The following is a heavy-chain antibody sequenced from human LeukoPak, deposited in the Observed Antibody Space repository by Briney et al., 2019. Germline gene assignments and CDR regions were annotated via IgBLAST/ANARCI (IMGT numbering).Heavy chain of an antibody. CDR3: AREVGYCSGGSCYSYFDY. J-gene: IGHJ4*02. CDR1: GGSISSSNYY. Sequence: SETLSLTCTVSGGSISSSNYYWSWIRQPPGKGLEWIGYIYYSGSTNYNASLTNRVTISVDTSKNQFSLKLSSVTAADTAVYYCAREVGYCSGGSCYSYFDYWGQGTLVTVSS. CDR2: IYYSGST. V-gene: IGHV4-61*01. D-gene: IGHD2-15*01.